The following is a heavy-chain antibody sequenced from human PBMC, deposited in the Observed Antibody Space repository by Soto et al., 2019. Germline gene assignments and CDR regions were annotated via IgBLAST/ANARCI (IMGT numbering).Heavy chain of an antibody. CDR1: GYSFTTYW. J-gene: IGHJ6*02. D-gene: IGHD1-1*01. CDR3: AKQEVANAMEV. V-gene: IGHV5-51*01. CDR2: IYPGDSET. Sequence: LGESLKISCKGSGYSFTTYWIDWVRQMPGQGLEWVAIIYPGDSETRYSPSFQGRVTISVDKSINTAYLQWRSLKASDTANYYCAKQEVANAMEVWGQGTTVTVSS.